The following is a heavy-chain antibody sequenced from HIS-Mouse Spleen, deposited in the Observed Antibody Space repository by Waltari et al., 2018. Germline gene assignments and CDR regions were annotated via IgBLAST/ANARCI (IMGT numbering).Heavy chain of an antibody. V-gene: IGHV4-39*07. CDR2: IYYGGST. D-gene: IGHD6-13*01. CDR1: GGSINSSSTY. J-gene: IGHJ2*01. Sequence: QLQLQESGPGLVKPSEPRSLTCHFSGGSINSSSTYWGWRLPPPGKGLEWIGSIYYGGSTYYNPSLKSRVTISVDTSKNQFSLKLSSVTAADTAVYYCAREIPYSSSWYDWYFDLWGRGTLVTVSS. CDR3: AREIPYSSSWYDWYFDL.